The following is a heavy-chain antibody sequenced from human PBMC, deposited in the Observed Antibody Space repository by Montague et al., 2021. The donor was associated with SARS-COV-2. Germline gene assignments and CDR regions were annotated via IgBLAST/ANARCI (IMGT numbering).Heavy chain of an antibody. CDR3: ARGGNLVQGVLPAEDAFDF. V-gene: IGHV4-31*03. Sequence: TLSLTCTVSGGSISSGGYYWSWLRQHPGKGLEWIGYIYYSGSTYYNPSLKSRVTISVDTSKNQFSLKLSSVTAADTAVYYCARGGNLVQGVLPAEDAFDFWGQGTMVTVSS. CDR2: IYYSGST. D-gene: IGHD3-10*01. J-gene: IGHJ3*01. CDR1: GGSISSGGYY.